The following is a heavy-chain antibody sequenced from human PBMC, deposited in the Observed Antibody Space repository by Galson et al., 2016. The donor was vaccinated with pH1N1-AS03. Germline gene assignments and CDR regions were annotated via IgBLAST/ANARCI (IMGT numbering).Heavy chain of an antibody. D-gene: IGHD3-9*01. V-gene: IGHV3-11*01. J-gene: IGHJ4*03. Sequence: SLRLSCAASGFTFGDYYMSWIRQAPGKGLEWISCITSSGGSGSTIYYADSVKGRFTISRDNAKNSLYLQMNSLRADDTSVYFCARGWYYIWTGYLVDPFDYWGQGALVTVSS. CDR3: ARGWYYIWTGYLVDPFDY. CDR1: GFTFGDYY. CDR2: ITSSGGSGSTI.